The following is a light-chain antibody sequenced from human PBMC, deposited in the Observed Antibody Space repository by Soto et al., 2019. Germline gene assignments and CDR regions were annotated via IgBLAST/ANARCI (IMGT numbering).Light chain of an antibody. V-gene: IGKV1-33*01. Sequence: DIQLTQSPSSLSASVGDLVTITCQASQDISNYLNWYQQKPGKAPKLLIYDASNLKTGVPLRFSGSGSGTLFTFTISSLQPEDIGTYFCQQFDNLPMLAFGQGTKV. CDR3: QQFDNLPMLA. CDR2: DAS. CDR1: QDISNY. J-gene: IGKJ2*01.